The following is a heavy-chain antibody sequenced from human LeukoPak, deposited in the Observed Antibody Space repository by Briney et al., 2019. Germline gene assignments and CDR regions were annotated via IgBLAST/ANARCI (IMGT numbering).Heavy chain of an antibody. CDR3: ARVVNRIAAVFDY. D-gene: IGHD6-13*01. Sequence: EASVKVSCKASGYTFTGYYMHWVRQAPGQGLERMGSINPNSGGTNYAQKFQGRVTMTRDTSISTAYMELSRLRSDDTAVYYCARVVNRIAAVFDYWGQGTLVTVSS. J-gene: IGHJ4*02. CDR1: GYTFTGYY. V-gene: IGHV1-2*02. CDR2: INPNSGGT.